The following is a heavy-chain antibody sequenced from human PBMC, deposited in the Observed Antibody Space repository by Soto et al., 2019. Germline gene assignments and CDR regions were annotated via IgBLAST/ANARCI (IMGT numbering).Heavy chain of an antibody. CDR3: ARDCSGGSCYSNYYYGMDV. CDR1: GGTFSSYA. V-gene: IGHV1-69*06. D-gene: IGHD2-15*01. CDR2: IIPIFGTA. J-gene: IGHJ6*02. Sequence: AASLKVSCKASGGTFSSYAISWVRQAPGQGLEWMGGIIPIFGTANYAQKFQGRVTITADKSTSTAYMELSSLRSEDTAVYYCARDCSGGSCYSNYYYGMDVWGQGTTVTVSS.